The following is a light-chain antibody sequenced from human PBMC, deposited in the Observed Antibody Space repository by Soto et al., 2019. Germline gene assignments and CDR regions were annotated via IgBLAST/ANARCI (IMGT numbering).Light chain of an antibody. J-gene: IGKJ1*01. Sequence: EIVLTQSPGTLSLSPWERATLSCRASQSVSSSYLAWYQQKPGQAPRLLIYGVSSRATGIPDRFSGSGSGTDFTLTITRLEPEDFAVYYCQQYGSSRTFGQGTKVEIK. CDR1: QSVSSSY. V-gene: IGKV3-20*01. CDR2: GVS. CDR3: QQYGSSRT.